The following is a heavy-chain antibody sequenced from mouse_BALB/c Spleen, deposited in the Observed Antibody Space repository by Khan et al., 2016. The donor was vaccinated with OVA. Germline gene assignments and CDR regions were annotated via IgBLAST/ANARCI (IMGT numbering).Heavy chain of an antibody. CDR1: GYTFTDYA. V-gene: IGHV1S137*01. J-gene: IGHJ3*01. CDR3: ARGSGNSRFAY. D-gene: IGHD1-3*01. CDR2: TSTYYGDA. Sequence: QVQLKQSGAELVRPGVSVKISCKGSGYTFTDYAMHWVKQSHAKSPEWIGVTSTYYGDADYNQKLKGKATMTVDKSSSTAYMELARLTSEDSAIYYCARGSGNSRFAYWGQGTLVTVSA.